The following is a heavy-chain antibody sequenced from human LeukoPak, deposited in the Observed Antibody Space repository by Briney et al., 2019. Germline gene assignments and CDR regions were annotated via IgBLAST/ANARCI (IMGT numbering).Heavy chain of an antibody. CDR3: TKVRSGSSSWALRVFDY. CDR2: ISPAGGTT. CDR1: GFTFSSEA. D-gene: IGHD6-13*01. Sequence: GSLRLSCAVSGFTFSSEAMGWVRQLPGGGLGWVSTISPAGGTTYYAESMKGRFTISRDNSKSTLYLQMNSLRVEDTAVYYCTKVRSGSSSWALRVFDYWGQGALVTVSS. J-gene: IGHJ4*02. V-gene: IGHV3-23*01.